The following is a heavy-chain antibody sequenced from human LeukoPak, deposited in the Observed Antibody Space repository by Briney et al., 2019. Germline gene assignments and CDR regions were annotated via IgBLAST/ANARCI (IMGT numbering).Heavy chain of an antibody. V-gene: IGHV4-4*02. J-gene: IGHJ4*02. Sequence: NPSETLSLTCAVSRGSISSRTWWTWVRQSPGRGLEWIGEISNGGNTNYNPSLKSRVTMSIDKSKNQFSLNLSSVTAADTAVYYCASSDYYSLGFWGQGNLVTVSS. CDR2: ISNGGNT. CDR1: RGSISSRTW. D-gene: IGHD4-17*01. CDR3: ASSDYYSLGF.